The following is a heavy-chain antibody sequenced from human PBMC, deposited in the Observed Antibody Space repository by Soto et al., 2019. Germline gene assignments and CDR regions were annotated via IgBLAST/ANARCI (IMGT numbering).Heavy chain of an antibody. CDR1: GYTLTELS. D-gene: IGHD5-12*01. CDR2: FDPEDGET. V-gene: IGHV1-24*01. J-gene: IGHJ3*02. CDR3: ATDNPLERGYSGYASAFDI. Sequence: GASVKVSCKVSGYTLTELSMHWVRQAPGEGLEWMGGFDPEDGETIYAQKFQGRVTMTEDTSTDTAYMELSSLRSEDTAVYYCATDNPLERGYSGYASAFDIWGQGTMVTVSS.